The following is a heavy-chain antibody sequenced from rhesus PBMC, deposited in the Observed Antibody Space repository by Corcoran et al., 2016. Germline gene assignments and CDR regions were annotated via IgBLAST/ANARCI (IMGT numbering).Heavy chain of an antibody. CDR1: GGSISSGYYY. J-gene: IGHJ6*01. Sequence: QVQLQESGPGLVKPSETLSLTCAVSGGSISSGYYYRSWIRQPPGKGLEWIGYITYSGSTIYNPSLKSRVTISRDTSKNQFSLKLSSVTAADTAVYYCARAGRPYGLDSWGQGVVVTVSS. D-gene: IGHD2-21*01. CDR3: ARAGRPYGLDS. V-gene: IGHV4-122*02. CDR2: ITYSGST.